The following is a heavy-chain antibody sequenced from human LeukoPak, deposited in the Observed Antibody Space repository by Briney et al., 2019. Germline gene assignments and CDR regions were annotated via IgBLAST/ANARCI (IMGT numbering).Heavy chain of an antibody. J-gene: IGHJ4*02. D-gene: IGHD3-22*01. CDR1: GSTFSSYW. V-gene: IGHV3-7*03. CDR2: IKQDGSEK. Sequence: PGGSLRLSCAASGSTFSSYWMSWVRQAPGKGLEWVANIKQDGSEKYYVDSVKGRFTISRDNAKNSLYLQMNSLRSEDTAVYYCARDVDYYDSSGSLDYWGQGTLVTVSS. CDR3: ARDVDYYDSSGSLDY.